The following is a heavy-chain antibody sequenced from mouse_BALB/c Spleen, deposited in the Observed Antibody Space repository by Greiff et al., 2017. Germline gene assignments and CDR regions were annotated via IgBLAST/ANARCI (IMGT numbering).Heavy chain of an antibody. CDR1: GYAFSSSW. D-gene: IGHD1-1*01. V-gene: IGHV1-82*01. Sequence: QVQLQQSGAELVRPGASVKISCKASGYAFSSSWMNWVKQRPGQGLEWIGRIYPGDGDTNYNGKFKGKATLTADKSSSTAYMQLSSLTSVDSAVYFCARDGSRDYAMDYWGQGTSVTVSS. J-gene: IGHJ4*01. CDR2: IYPGDGDT. CDR3: ARDGSRDYAMDY.